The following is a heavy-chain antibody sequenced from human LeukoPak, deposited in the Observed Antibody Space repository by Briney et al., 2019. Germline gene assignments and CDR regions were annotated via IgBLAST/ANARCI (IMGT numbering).Heavy chain of an antibody. V-gene: IGHV3-11*04. J-gene: IGHJ4*02. CDR1: GFTFSDYY. CDR3: ARDGAVEVGATLIDY. CDR2: ISSSGSTI. Sequence: KPGGSLRLTCAASGFTFSDYYMSWIRQAPGKGLEWVSYISSSGSTIYYADSVRGRFTIFRDNAKNSLYLQMNSLRAEDTAVYYCARDGAVEVGATLIDYWGQGTLVTVSS. D-gene: IGHD1-26*01.